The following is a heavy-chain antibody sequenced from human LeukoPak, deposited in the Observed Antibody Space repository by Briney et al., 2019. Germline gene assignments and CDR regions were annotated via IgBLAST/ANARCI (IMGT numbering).Heavy chain of an antibody. CDR3: ARGSVDTAMAGGY. D-gene: IGHD5-18*01. J-gene: IGHJ4*02. V-gene: IGHV3-48*03. CDR2: ISSSGSTI. CDR1: GFTFSSYE. Sequence: GGSLRLSCAASGFTFSSYEMNWVRQAPGKGLEWVSYISSSGSTIYYADSVKGRFTISRDNAKNSLYLQMNSLRAEDTAVYYCARGSVDTAMAGGYWGQGTLVTVSS.